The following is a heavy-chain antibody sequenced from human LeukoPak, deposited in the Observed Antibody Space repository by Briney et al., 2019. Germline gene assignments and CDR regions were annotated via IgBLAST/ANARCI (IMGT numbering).Heavy chain of an antibody. Sequence: ASVKVSCKASGGTFSSYAISWVRQAPGQGLEWMGWISAYNGNTNYAQKLQGRVTMTTDTSTSTAYMELRSLRSDDTAVYYCARKEYYYDSSGYLNPWGQGTLVTVSS. J-gene: IGHJ5*02. V-gene: IGHV1-18*01. CDR1: GGTFSSYA. D-gene: IGHD3-22*01. CDR3: ARKEYYYDSSGYLNP. CDR2: ISAYNGNT.